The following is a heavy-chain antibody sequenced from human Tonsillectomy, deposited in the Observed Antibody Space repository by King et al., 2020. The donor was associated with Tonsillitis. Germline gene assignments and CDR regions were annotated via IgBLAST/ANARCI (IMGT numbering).Heavy chain of an antibody. J-gene: IGHJ4*02. CDR3: AKSGSHSYFDY. V-gene: IGHV3-23*04. D-gene: IGHD1-26*01. CDR1: GFTFSSYS. CDR2: IIAGGGRT. Sequence: VQLVESGGGLVQPGGSLRLSCAASGFTFSSYSMSWFRQAPGKGLAWVSAIIAGGGRTYYADSVKGRFTISRDNSKNTLYLQMNSLRAEDTAVYYCAKSGSHSYFDYWGQGTLVTVSS.